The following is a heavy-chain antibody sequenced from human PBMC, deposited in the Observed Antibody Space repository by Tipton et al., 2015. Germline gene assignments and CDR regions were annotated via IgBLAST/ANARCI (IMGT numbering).Heavy chain of an antibody. Sequence: TLSLTCSVSGDSLSRGTYYWTWIRQHPGKGLEWIGYIYYSATTCYNPSLKSRLTISLDRSKSPFSLQLSSVTAADTAVYYCARSGDTYFDYWGQGTLVTVSS. CDR3: ARSGDTYFDY. CDR2: IYYSATT. D-gene: IGHD5-18*01. V-gene: IGHV4-31*03. CDR1: GDSLSRGTYY. J-gene: IGHJ4*02.